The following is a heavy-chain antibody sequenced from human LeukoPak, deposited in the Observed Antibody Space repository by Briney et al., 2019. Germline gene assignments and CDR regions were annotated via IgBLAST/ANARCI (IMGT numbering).Heavy chain of an antibody. CDR2: INPNSGDT. V-gene: IGHV1-2*02. Sequence: ASVKVSCKASGYRFTDYFMHWVRQAPGQGLAWMGWINPNSGDTDYAQKFQGRVTLTRDASIGTAYMELTRLRSDDSAVYCCATPTERLLPDYWGQGTLVTVSS. CDR3: ATPTERLLPDY. D-gene: IGHD2-15*01. CDR1: GYRFTDYF. J-gene: IGHJ4*02.